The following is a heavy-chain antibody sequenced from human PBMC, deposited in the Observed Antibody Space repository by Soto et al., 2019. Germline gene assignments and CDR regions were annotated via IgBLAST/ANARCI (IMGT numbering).Heavy chain of an antibody. V-gene: IGHV1-69*10. CDR2: IIPILGIA. CDR3: ARESRDIVVVPPRPWFDP. Sequence: VKVSCKASGGTFSSYTISWVRQAPGQGLEWMGRIIPILGIANYAQKFQGRVTITADKSTSTAYMELSSLRSEDTAVYYCARESRDIVVVPPRPWFDPWGQGTLVTVSS. CDR1: GGTFSSYT. J-gene: IGHJ5*02. D-gene: IGHD2-2*01.